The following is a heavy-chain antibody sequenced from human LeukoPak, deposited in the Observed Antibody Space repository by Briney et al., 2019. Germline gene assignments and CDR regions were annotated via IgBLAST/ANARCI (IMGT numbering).Heavy chain of an antibody. J-gene: IGHJ4*02. D-gene: IGHD6-13*01. V-gene: IGHV3-23*01. Sequence: GGSLRLSCAASGFTFSTYAMSWVRQAPGKGRGGVSGISGGGGSTYYADSVKGRFTISRDKSKNTLYLQMNSLRGEDTAVYYCAKGTIAAAGTGEDWGQRTLVTVSS. CDR1: GFTFSTYA. CDR3: AKGTIAAAGTGED. CDR2: ISGGGGST.